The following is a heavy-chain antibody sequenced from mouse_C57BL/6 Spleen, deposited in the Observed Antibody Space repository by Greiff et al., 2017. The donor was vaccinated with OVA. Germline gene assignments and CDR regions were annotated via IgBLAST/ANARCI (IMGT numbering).Heavy chain of an antibody. CDR2: INPSTGGT. V-gene: IGHV1-42*01. CDR3: ARGELTYDY. J-gene: IGHJ2*01. D-gene: IGHD4-1*01. CDR1: GYSFTGYY. Sequence: VQLKQSGPELVKPGASVKISCKASGYSFTGYYMNWVKQSPEKSLEWIGEINPSTGGTTYNQKFKAKATLTVDKSSSTAYMQLKSLTSEDSAVYYCARGELTYDYWGQGTTLTVSS.